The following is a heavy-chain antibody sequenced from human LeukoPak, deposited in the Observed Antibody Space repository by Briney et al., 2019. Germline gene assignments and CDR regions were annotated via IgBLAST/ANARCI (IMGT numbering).Heavy chain of an antibody. V-gene: IGHV4-4*07. D-gene: IGHD2-2*01. Sequence: PSETLSLTCTVSGGSISSYYWSWIRQPAGKGLEWIGRIYTSGSTNYNPSLKSRVTISVDKSKNQFSLKLSSVTAADTAVYYCARVPAAAYGGYYYYYMDVWGKGTTVTVSS. CDR1: GGSISSYY. CDR3: ARVPAAAYGGYYYYYMDV. CDR2: IYTSGST. J-gene: IGHJ6*03.